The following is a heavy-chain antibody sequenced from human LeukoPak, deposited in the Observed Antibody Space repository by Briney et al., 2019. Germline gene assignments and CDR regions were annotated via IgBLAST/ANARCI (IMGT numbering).Heavy chain of an antibody. CDR3: ARTRGYSDAFDI. V-gene: IGHV3-21*01. Sequence: GGSLRLSCAASGFTFSSYSMNWVRQAPGKGLEWVSSISSSSSYIYYADSVKSRFTISRDNAKNSLYLQMNSLRAEDTAVYYCARTRGYSDAFDIWGQGTMVTVSS. J-gene: IGHJ3*02. CDR1: GFTFSSYS. D-gene: IGHD5-18*01. CDR2: ISSSSSYI.